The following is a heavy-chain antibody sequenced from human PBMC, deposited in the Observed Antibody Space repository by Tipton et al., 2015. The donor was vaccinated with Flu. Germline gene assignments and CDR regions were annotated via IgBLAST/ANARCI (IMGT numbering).Heavy chain of an antibody. CDR2: IWYDGSNK. Sequence: SLRLSCATSGFTFNSYGMHWVRQAPGKGLEWVAVIWYDGSNKFYAKSVKGRFSISRDNSKNTVYMELTSLRAEDTALYYCARDCSGGACFRLDYWGQGTLVTVSS. J-gene: IGHJ4*02. CDR3: ARDCSGGACFRLDY. V-gene: IGHV3-33*01. CDR1: GFTFNSYG. D-gene: IGHD2-15*01.